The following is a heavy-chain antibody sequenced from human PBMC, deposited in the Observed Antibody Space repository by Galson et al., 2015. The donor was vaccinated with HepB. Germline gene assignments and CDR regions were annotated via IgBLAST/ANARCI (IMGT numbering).Heavy chain of an antibody. V-gene: IGHV3-64D*06. CDR1: GFSFSSHA. CDR2: ISGDGHTP. J-gene: IGHJ3*01. Sequence: SLRLSCAASGFSFSSHAMHWVRQAPGKGLAYVSAISGDGHTPYYADSVRGRFIMSRDNSKNTVYLQMSSLRLEDTAIYYCATYRERLLLFAVTDAFDVWGQGTVVTVSS. D-gene: IGHD2-15*01. CDR3: ATYRERLLLFAVTDAFDV.